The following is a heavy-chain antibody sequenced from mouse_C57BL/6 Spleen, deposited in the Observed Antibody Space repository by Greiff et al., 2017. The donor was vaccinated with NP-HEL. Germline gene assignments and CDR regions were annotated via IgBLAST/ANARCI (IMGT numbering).Heavy chain of an antibody. Sequence: VQLQQSGAELARPGASVKMSCKASGYTFTSYTMHWVKQRPGQGLEWIGYINPSSGYTKYNQKFKDKAKLTADKSSSTAYMQLSSLTSEDSAVYYCASGWPGAYWGHRTLVTVSA. D-gene: IGHD1-1*02. CDR2: INPSSGYT. J-gene: IGHJ3*01. V-gene: IGHV1-4*01. CDR3: ASGWPGAY. CDR1: GYTFTSYT.